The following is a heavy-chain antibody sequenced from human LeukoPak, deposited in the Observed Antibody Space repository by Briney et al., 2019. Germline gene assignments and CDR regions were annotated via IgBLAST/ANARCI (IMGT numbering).Heavy chain of an antibody. D-gene: IGHD7-27*01. CDR3: ATILTGGSFDY. Sequence: ASVKVSCKASGYTFNGYYMRWVRQAPGQGLEWMGWINSNSGGTNYAQKFQGRVTMTRDTSISTAYMELSRLRSDDTAVYYCATILTGGSFDYWGQGTLVTVSS. CDR2: INSNSGGT. V-gene: IGHV1-2*02. CDR1: GYTFNGYY. J-gene: IGHJ4*02.